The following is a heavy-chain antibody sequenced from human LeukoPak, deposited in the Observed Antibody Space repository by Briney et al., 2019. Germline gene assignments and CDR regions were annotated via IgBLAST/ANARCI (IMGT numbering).Heavy chain of an antibody. CDR3: ARSKGSGSQSSGNWFDP. J-gene: IGHJ5*02. CDR1: GFTFSSCA. CDR2: ISHDGSNK. D-gene: IGHD3-10*01. V-gene: IGHV3-30*04. Sequence: PGRSLRLSCAASGFTFSSCAMHWVRQAPGKGLKWVAVISHDGSNKYYADSVKGRFSISRDNSKNTLYLQMNSLRAEDTAVYYCARSKGSGSQSSGNWFDPWGQGTLLTVSS.